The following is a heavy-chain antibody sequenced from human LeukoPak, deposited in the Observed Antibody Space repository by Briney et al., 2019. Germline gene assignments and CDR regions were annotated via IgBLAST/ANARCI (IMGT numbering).Heavy chain of an antibody. D-gene: IGHD3-10*01. CDR3: ARFYGSGSYYALEYFQH. J-gene: IGHJ1*01. V-gene: IGHV3-33*01. CDR2: IWYDGSNK. Sequence: PGGSLRLSCAASGFTFSSYGMHWVRQAPGKGLEWVAVIWYDGSNKYYADSVKGRFTISRDNSKNTLYLQMNSLRAEDTAVYYCARFYGSGSYYALEYFQHWGQGTLVTVSS. CDR1: GFTFSSYG.